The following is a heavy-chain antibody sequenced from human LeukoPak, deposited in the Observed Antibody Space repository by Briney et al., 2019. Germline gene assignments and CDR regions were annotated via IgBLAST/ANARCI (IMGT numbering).Heavy chain of an antibody. CDR1: GYTFTGYY. V-gene: IGHV1-2*04. CDR2: INPNSGGT. D-gene: IGHD2-15*01. CDR3: ARGSDIVVVVAASPPDY. Sequence: ASVKVSCKASGYTFTGYYMHWVRQAPGQGLEWMGWINPNSGGTNYAQKFQGWVTMTRDTFISTAYMELSRLRSDDTAVYYCARGSDIVVVVAASPPDYWGQGTLVTVSS. J-gene: IGHJ4*02.